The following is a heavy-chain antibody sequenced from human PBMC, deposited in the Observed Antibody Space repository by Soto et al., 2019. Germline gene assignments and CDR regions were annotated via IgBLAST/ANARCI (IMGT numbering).Heavy chain of an antibody. CDR1: GFTLSSYG. V-gene: IGHV3-30*03. Sequence: QVQLVEFGGGVVQPGRSLRLTCAASGFTLSSYGMHWVRQAPGKGLEWVAVISYDGSNKYYADSVKGRFTISRDNSKNTLYLQMNSLRAEDTAVYYCARSPYSVSYLAYFDYWGQGTLVTVSS. CDR2: ISYDGSNK. D-gene: IGHD1-26*01. CDR3: ARSPYSVSYLAYFDY. J-gene: IGHJ4*02.